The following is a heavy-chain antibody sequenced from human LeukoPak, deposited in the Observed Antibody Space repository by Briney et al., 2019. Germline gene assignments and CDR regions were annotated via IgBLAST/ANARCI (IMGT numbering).Heavy chain of an antibody. J-gene: IGHJ4*02. Sequence: PGRSLRLSCAASGFTFSSYGMRWVRQAPGKGLEWVAVISYDGSNKYYADSVKGRFTISRDNSKNTLYLQMNSLRAEDTAVYYCAKGGSSSSYYFDYWGQGTLVPVSS. CDR3: AKGGSSSSYYFDY. D-gene: IGHD6-6*01. CDR1: GFTFSSYG. CDR2: ISYDGSNK. V-gene: IGHV3-30*18.